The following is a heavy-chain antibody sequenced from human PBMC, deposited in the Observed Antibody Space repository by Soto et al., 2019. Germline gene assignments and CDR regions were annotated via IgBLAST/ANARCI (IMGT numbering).Heavy chain of an antibody. Sequence: QVKLVQSGAEVKKPGASVKVSCKASGYNFNSYTISWVRQAPGQGLEWMGRISAYNGNTNYAQKLQGRVTMTTDTSTSTAYMELRSLRSDDTAVYLCARVVGALGRWFDPWGQGTLVTVSS. D-gene: IGHD1-26*01. CDR1: GYNFNSYT. CDR3: ARVVGALGRWFDP. V-gene: IGHV1-18*01. J-gene: IGHJ5*02. CDR2: ISAYNGNT.